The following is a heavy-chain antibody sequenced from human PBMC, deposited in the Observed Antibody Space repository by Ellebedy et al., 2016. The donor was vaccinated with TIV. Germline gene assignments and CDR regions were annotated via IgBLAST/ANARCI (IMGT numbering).Heavy chain of an antibody. Sequence: GESLKISCAASGFTFSRYAMSWVRQAPGKGLEWVSSISAISSFIYYADSLKGRFTISRDNAKNSLYLQMNSLRGDDTAVYYCARPYDGGSYVPWDWGQGTLVTVSS. J-gene: IGHJ4*02. V-gene: IGHV3-21*01. CDR1: GFTFSRYA. CDR2: ISAISSFI. D-gene: IGHD2-21*01. CDR3: ARPYDGGSYVPWD.